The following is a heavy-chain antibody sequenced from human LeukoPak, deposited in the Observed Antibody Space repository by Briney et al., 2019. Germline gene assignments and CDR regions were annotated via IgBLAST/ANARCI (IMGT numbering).Heavy chain of an antibody. CDR2: ITAGGSHT. V-gene: IGHV3-23*01. CDR1: GLTFSEYA. Sequence: GGSLRLSCTASGLTFSEYAMTWVRQAPGKGLEWVSTITAGGSHTYYPDSVKGRFTISRDNSKNTLYLQMNSLRVEDTAVYYCANLNVPWGQGTLVTVSS. CDR3: ANLNVP. D-gene: IGHD1-1*01. J-gene: IGHJ5*02.